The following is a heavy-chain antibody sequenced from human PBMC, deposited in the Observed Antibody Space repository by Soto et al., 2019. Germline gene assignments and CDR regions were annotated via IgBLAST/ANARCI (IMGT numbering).Heavy chain of an antibody. CDR3: ARRLTTTVSALGY. CDR1: GLTCTAYH. Sequence: ARRRSSTASGLTCTAYHIQWLRQAPGKGVEWVSVISGGGGNKYFAEAVRGRFLISRDNSKNTVYLQMNSLRPEDTAVYFCARRLTTTVSALGYWGQVTLVNICS. CDR2: ISGGGGNK. J-gene: IGHJ4*02. D-gene: IGHD4-4*01. V-gene: IGHV3-30-3*01.